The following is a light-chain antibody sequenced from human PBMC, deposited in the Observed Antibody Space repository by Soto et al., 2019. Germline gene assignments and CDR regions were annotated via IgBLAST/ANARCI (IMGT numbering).Light chain of an antibody. CDR1: QSISTW. Sequence: DIQMTQSPSTLAASVGDRVTITCRASQSISTWLAWYQQKPGKAPKVLIYEASKLESGVPPRFSGSGSETEFTLTISTLQPDDVATYYFQQYNSYQWTFGQGTKLEIK. V-gene: IGKV1-5*01. CDR2: EAS. J-gene: IGKJ1*01. CDR3: QQYNSYQWT.